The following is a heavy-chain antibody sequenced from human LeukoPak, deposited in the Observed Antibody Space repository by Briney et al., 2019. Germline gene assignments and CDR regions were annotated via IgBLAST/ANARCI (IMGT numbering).Heavy chain of an antibody. Sequence: PGGSLRLSCAASGFTVSSNYMSWVRQAPWKGLEWVSVIYSGGSTYYADSVKGRFTISRDNSKNTLYLQMNSLRAEDTAVYYCARVRGNWNPPYYFDYWGQGTLVTVSS. V-gene: IGHV3-53*01. CDR3: ARVRGNWNPPYYFDY. CDR2: IYSGGST. D-gene: IGHD1-20*01. J-gene: IGHJ4*02. CDR1: GFTVSSNY.